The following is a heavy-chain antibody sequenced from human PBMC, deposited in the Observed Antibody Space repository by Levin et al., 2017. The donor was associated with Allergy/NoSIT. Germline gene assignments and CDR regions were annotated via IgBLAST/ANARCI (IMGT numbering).Heavy chain of an antibody. CDR3: ARAVRIAAAGTRGKTNNWFDP. J-gene: IGHJ5*02. Sequence: SETLSLTCAVYGGSFSGYYWSWIRQPPGKGLEWIGEINHSGSTNYNPSLKSRVTISVDTSKNQFSLKLSSVTAADTAVYYCARAVRIAAAGTRGKTNNWFDPWGQGTLVTVSS. V-gene: IGHV4-34*01. CDR1: GGSFSGYY. CDR2: INHSGST. D-gene: IGHD6-13*01.